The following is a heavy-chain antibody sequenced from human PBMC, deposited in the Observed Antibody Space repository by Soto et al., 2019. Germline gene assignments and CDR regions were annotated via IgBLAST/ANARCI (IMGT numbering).Heavy chain of an antibody. J-gene: IGHJ4*02. Sequence: GGSLRLSCAVSGFTFSNAWMNWVRQAPGKGLEWVGRIKRKRDGGTTDYAAPVKGRFTISRDDSKNTLYLQMNSLKIEDTAVYYCTADTVPPDLFDYWGQGTLVTVSS. CDR2: IKRKRDGGTT. V-gene: IGHV3-15*01. CDR3: TADTVPPDLFDY. CDR1: GFTFSNAW. D-gene: IGHD4-4*01.